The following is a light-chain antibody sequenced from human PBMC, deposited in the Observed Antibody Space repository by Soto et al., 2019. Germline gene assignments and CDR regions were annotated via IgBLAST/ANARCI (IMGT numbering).Light chain of an antibody. CDR3: QQSFTTPVT. V-gene: IGKV1-39*01. CDR2: TAS. CDR1: QSIGEY. J-gene: IGKJ4*01. Sequence: DIQMTQSPSSLSASVGERVIITCRASQSIGEYLNWYQQKPGKAPRPVIFTASTLHSGVPSRFSGSGSGTEFTLTINGLHPEDFATYYCQQSFTTPVTFGGGTKVEI.